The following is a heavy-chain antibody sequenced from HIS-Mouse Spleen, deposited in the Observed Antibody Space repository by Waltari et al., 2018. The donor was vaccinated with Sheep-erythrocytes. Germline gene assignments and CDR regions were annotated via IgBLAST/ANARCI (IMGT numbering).Heavy chain of an antibody. CDR3: ARVGWEESSYYYYGMDV. CDR2: IIPILGIA. Sequence: QVQLVQSGAEVKKPGSSVKVSCKASGGTFSSYAISWVRQAPGQGLEWMGRIIPILGIANYAQKFQGRVTITADKSTRTGYIGLSSLRSEDTAVYYCARVGWEESSYYYYGMDVWGQGTTVTVSS. D-gene: IGHD1-26*01. CDR1: GGTFSSYA. J-gene: IGHJ6*02. V-gene: IGHV1-69*04.